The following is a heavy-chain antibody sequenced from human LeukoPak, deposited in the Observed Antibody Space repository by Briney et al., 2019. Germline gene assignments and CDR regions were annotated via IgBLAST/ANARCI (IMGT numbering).Heavy chain of an antibody. CDR3: ARVLTTVTTFYFDY. Sequence: SSETLSLTCTVSGGSISSYYWSWIRQPPGKGLEWIGYIYYSGSTNYNPSLKSRVTISVDTSKNQFSLKLSSVTAADTAVYYCARVLTTVTTFYFDYWGQGTLVTVSS. CDR1: GGSISSYY. CDR2: IYYSGST. D-gene: IGHD4-17*01. V-gene: IGHV4-59*08. J-gene: IGHJ4*02.